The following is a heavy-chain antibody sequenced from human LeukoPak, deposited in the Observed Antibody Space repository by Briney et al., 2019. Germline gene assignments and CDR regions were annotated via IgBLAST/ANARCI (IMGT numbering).Heavy chain of an antibody. J-gene: IGHJ4*02. CDR3: AKDMVRGVGRGFDY. Sequence: GGSLRLSCAASGFTFDDYAMHWVRQAPGKGLEWVSGISWNSGSIGYADSVKGRFTISRDNAKNSLYLQMNSLRAEDMALYYCAKDMVRGVGRGFDYWGQGTLVTVSS. D-gene: IGHD3-10*01. V-gene: IGHV3-9*03. CDR2: ISWNSGSI. CDR1: GFTFDDYA.